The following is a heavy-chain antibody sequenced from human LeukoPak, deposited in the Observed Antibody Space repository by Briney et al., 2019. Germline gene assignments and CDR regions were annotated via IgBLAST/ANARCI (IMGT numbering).Heavy chain of an antibody. J-gene: IGHJ5*02. Sequence: GGSLRLSCAASGFNFSSYGMHWVRQAPGKGLEWVAVIWYDGSNKYYADSVKGRFTISRDNSKNTLYLQMNSLRAEDTAVYYCARSRLVVVPAANWFDPWGQGTLVTVSS. D-gene: IGHD2-2*01. CDR3: ARSRLVVVPAANWFDP. CDR2: IWYDGSNK. V-gene: IGHV3-33*01. CDR1: GFNFSSYG.